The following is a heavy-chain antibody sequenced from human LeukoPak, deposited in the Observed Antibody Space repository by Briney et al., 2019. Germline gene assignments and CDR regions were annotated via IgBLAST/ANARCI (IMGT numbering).Heavy chain of an antibody. CDR3: ARASEIAVAGYYYYYYTDV. D-gene: IGHD6-19*01. Sequence: GGSLRLSCEASGFRFSNHWMRWVRQARGKGLEWVANMRQDGIEKYYFGPLNGRVTISRDNAKTTLSLQMNSRRAEDTDAYYCARASEIAVAGYYYYYYTDVWGKGTTVTVSS. CDR2: MRQDGIEK. J-gene: IGHJ6*03. CDR1: GFRFSNHW. V-gene: IGHV3-7*01.